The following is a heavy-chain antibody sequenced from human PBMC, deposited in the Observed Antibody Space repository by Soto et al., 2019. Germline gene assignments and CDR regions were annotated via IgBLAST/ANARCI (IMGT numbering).Heavy chain of an antibody. CDR3: ARDGVFAGYCSSTSCYSWFDP. J-gene: IGHJ5*02. Sequence: GASVKVSCKASGYTFTSYYMHWVRQAPGQGLERMGIINPSGGSTSYAQKFQGRVTMTRDTPTSTVYMELSSLRSEDTAVYYCARDGVFAGYCSSTSCYSWFDPWGQGTLVTVSS. D-gene: IGHD2-2*01. V-gene: IGHV1-46*03. CDR1: GYTFTSYY. CDR2: INPSGGST.